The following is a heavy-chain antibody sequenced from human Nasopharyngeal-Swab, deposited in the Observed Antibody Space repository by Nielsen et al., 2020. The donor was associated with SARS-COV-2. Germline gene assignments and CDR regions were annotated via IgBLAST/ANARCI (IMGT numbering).Heavy chain of an antibody. CDR3: AKDPSAAMDV. CDR1: GFTFESYG. D-gene: IGHD6-13*01. V-gene: IGHV3-23*01. CDR2: ISGSGDKT. J-gene: IGHJ6*03. Sequence: GGSLRLSCEVFGFTFESYGMTWVRQAPGKGLKWGSTISGSGDKTHYADSVRGRFTISRDNPQRTVFLQMTSLRAEDTALYYCAKDPSAAMDVWGKGTTVIVSS.